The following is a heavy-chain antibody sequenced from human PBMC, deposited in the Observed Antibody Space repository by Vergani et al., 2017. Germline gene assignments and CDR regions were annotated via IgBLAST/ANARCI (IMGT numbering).Heavy chain of an antibody. CDR1: GGSISSSSYY. Sequence: QVQLQQWGAGLLKPSETLSLTCAVYGGSISSSSYYWGWIRQPPGKGLEWIGSIYYSGSTNYNPSLKSRVTISVDTSKNQFSLKLSSVTAADTAVYYCARLAPRPDLTLDYWGQGTLVTVSS. D-gene: IGHD1-14*01. CDR2: IYYSGST. V-gene: IGHV4-39*07. J-gene: IGHJ4*02. CDR3: ARLAPRPDLTLDY.